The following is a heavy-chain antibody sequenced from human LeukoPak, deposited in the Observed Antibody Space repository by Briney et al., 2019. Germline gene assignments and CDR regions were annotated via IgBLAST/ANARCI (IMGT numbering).Heavy chain of an antibody. J-gene: IGHJ5*02. CDR1: GFTFSSYA. CDR3: VKGRIAVAGPFDP. CDR2: ISSNGGST. V-gene: IGHV3-64D*06. D-gene: IGHD6-19*01. Sequence: PGGSPRLSCSASGFTFSSYAMHWVRQAPGKGLEYVSAISSNGGSTYYADSVKGRFTISRDNSKNTLYLQMSSLRAEDTAVYYCVKGRIAVAGPFDPWGQGTLVTVSS.